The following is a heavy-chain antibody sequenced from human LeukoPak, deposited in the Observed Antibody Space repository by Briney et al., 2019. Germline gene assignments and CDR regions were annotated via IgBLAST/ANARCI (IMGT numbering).Heavy chain of an antibody. D-gene: IGHD3-10*01. CDR3: TWRGASFDY. Sequence: PGGSLRLSCAGSRFTFNDAWVTWVRQAPGKGLEWIGRILSKTSGEATEYAASVKARFTISRDDSKNMVYLQMNSLKTEDTAVYYCTWRGASFDYWGRGTLVTVSS. V-gene: IGHV3-15*01. CDR2: ILSKTSGEAT. J-gene: IGHJ4*02. CDR1: RFTFNDAW.